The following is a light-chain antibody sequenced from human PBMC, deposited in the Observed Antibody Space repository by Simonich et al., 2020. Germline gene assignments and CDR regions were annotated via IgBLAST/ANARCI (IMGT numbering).Light chain of an antibody. V-gene: IGLV9-49*01. Sequence: QPVLTQPPSASASLGASVTLTCTLSSGYSNYKVDWYQQRPGKGPRFVMRVGTGGFVESKGDGIPDRFSVLGSGLNRYLTIKNIQEEDESDYHCGADHGSGSNFVKVFGGGTKLTVL. CDR2: VGTGGFVE. J-gene: IGLJ3*02. CDR3: GADHGSGSNFVKV. CDR1: SGYSNYK.